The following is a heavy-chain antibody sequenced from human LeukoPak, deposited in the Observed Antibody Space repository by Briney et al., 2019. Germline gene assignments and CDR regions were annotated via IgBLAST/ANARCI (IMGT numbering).Heavy chain of an antibody. CDR1: GGSISSYY. CDR3: AGGFRYYYYYYMDV. J-gene: IGHJ6*03. Sequence: SETLSLTCTVSGGSISSYYWSWIRQPPGKGLEWIGYIYYSGSTNYNPSLKSRVTISVDTSKNQFSLKLSSVTAADTAVYYCAGGFRYYYYYYMDVWGKGTTVTVSS. D-gene: IGHD3-16*01. V-gene: IGHV4-59*01. CDR2: IYYSGST.